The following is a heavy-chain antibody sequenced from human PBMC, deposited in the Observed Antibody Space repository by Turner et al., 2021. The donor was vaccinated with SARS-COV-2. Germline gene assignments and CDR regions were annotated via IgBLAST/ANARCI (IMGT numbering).Heavy chain of an antibody. J-gene: IGHJ6*02. Sequence: QGQLQESGPGLVSPSGTLSLTCAVSGGSIRSSNWWSWVRQPRGQGLEWIGGIYQSGNTNYNPTLKSRVTISVDKTKNQFSLKLTSVTAADTAVYFCARRTQGYFNDGMDVWGQGTTVTVSS. D-gene: IGHD6-13*01. CDR1: GGSIRSSNW. CDR3: ARRTQGYFNDGMDV. CDR2: IYQSGNT. V-gene: IGHV4-4*02.